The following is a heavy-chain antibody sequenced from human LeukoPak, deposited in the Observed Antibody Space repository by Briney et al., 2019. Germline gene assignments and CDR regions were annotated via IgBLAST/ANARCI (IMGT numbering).Heavy chain of an antibody. CDR2: ISGSGGST. Sequence: SGGSLRLSCAASGFTFSSYAMSWVRQAPGKGLEWVSGISGSGGSTYYADSVKGRFTISRDNSKNTLYLQMNSLRAEDTAVYYCAKDQQLQPFHYWGQGTLVTVSS. CDR1: GFTFSSYA. CDR3: AKDQQLQPFHY. D-gene: IGHD2-2*01. J-gene: IGHJ4*02. V-gene: IGHV3-23*01.